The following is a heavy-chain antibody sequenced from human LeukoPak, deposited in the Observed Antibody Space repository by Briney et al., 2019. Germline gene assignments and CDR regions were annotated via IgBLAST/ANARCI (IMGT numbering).Heavy chain of an antibody. CDR2: MNPNSGNT. D-gene: IGHD3-3*01. CDR3: ARDGNYDFWSGYYYYYGMDV. J-gene: IGHJ6*02. CDR1: GYTFTSYD. Sequence: ASVKVSCKASGYTFTSYDINWLRQATGQGLEWMGWMNPNSGNTGYAQKFQGRVTMTRNTSISTAYMELSSLRSEDTAVYYCARDGNYDFWSGYYYYYGMDVWGQGTTVTVSS. V-gene: IGHV1-8*01.